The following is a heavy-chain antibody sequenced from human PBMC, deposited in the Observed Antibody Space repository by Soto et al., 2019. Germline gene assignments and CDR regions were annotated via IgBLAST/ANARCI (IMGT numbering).Heavy chain of an antibody. Sequence: VESVKISCNGSGYSFTSYWIGWVRQMPWKGLEWMGIIYPGDSDTRYSPSFQGQVTISADKSISTAYLQWSSLKASDTAMYYCARYYYDSSGYYSGYYYGMDVWGQGTTVTVSS. V-gene: IGHV5-51*01. CDR1: GYSFTSYW. CDR2: IYPGDSDT. D-gene: IGHD3-22*01. J-gene: IGHJ6*02. CDR3: ARYYYDSSGYYSGYYYGMDV.